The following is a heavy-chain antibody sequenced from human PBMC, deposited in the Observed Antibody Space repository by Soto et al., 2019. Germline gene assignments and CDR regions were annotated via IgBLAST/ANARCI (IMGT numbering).Heavy chain of an antibody. CDR1: GFTFSPYS. Sequence: GGSLRLSCAVSGFTFSPYSMNWVRQAPGKGLEWISYISSGGDTIYYADSVRGRFTVSRDNTKNSLYLQMNSLRAEDTAVYYCARYSGYDLGGFYYYYGMDVWGQGTTVTVSS. D-gene: IGHD5-12*01. V-gene: IGHV3-48*04. J-gene: IGHJ6*02. CDR3: ARYSGYDLGGFYYYYGMDV. CDR2: ISSGGDTI.